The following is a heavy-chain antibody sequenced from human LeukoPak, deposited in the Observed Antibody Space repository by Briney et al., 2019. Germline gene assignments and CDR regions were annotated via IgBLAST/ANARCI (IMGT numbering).Heavy chain of an antibody. CDR1: DYSISSGYF. CDR2: IYYSGST. CDR3: ARVSVTTRRLDY. J-gene: IGHJ4*02. Sequence: RTSETLSLTCTVSDYSISSGYFWGWIRQPPGKGLEGIGSIYYSGSTYYNPSLKSRGTISVDTSKNQFSLKLSSVTAADTAVYYCARVSVTTRRLDYWGQGTLVTISS. V-gene: IGHV4-38-2*02. D-gene: IGHD4-17*01.